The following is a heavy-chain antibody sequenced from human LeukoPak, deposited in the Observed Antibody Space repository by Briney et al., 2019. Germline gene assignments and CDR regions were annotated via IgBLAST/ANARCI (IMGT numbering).Heavy chain of an antibody. V-gene: IGHV4-39*01. CDR2: IYYSGTT. D-gene: IGHD3-3*01. CDR1: GGSISSSSYS. J-gene: IGHJ5*02. CDR3: ARGGVTIFGVVRRNWFDP. Sequence: SETLSLTCTVSGGSISSSSYSWGWIRQPPGKGLEWIGSIYYSGTTYYNPSLKSRVTISVDTSKIQFSLKLSSVAATDTAVYYCARGGVTIFGVVRRNWFDPWGQGTLVTVSS.